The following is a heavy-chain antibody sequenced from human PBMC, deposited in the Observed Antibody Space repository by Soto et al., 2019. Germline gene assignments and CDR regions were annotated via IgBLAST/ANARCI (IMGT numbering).Heavy chain of an antibody. D-gene: IGHD3-10*01. CDR1: GFSLSSSGVV. J-gene: IGHJ5*02. CDR3: AHRTGGSFDP. V-gene: IGHV2-5*02. Sequence: QITLKESGPTLVNPTQTLTQTCTFSGFSLSSSGVVVGWIRQPPGKALEWLALSYRDDHKRYSPSLKSRLTITKDTSKNQVVLTMTNMDPVDTATYYCAHRTGGSFDPWGQGTLVTVSS. CDR2: SYRDDHK.